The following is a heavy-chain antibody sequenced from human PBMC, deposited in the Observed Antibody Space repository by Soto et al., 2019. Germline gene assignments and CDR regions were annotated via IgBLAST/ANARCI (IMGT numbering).Heavy chain of an antibody. CDR3: ARQGATAVLYNWFDP. J-gene: IGHJ5*02. V-gene: IGHV5-10-1*01. Sequence: GESLKISCXGSGYSFTSYWISWVRQMPGKGLEWMGRIDPSDSYTNYSPSFQGHVTISADKSISTAYLQWSSLKASDTAMYYCARQGATAVLYNWFDPWGQGTLVTVSS. CDR1: GYSFTSYW. D-gene: IGHD1-26*01. CDR2: IDPSDSYT.